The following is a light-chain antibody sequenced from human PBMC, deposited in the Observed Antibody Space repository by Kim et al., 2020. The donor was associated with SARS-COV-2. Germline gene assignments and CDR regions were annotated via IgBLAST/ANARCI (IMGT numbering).Light chain of an antibody. CDR2: EAS. J-gene: IGKJ1*01. Sequence: DIQMTQSPSTLSASVGDRVTITCRASQSVSSWLAWYQQKPGKAPNLLIYEASTSESGVPSRFSGSGSGTEFTLTISSLQPDDFATYFCQHYSTYSRTFGQGTKVDIK. CDR3: QHYSTYSRT. V-gene: IGKV1-5*03. CDR1: QSVSSW.